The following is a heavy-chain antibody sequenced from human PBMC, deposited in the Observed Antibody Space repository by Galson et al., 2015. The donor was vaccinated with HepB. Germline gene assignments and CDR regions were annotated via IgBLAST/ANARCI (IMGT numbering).Heavy chain of an antibody. V-gene: IGHV3-23*01. D-gene: IGHD3-22*01. CDR1: GFTFSHYA. CDR2: ISGSGGST. J-gene: IGHJ4*02. Sequence: SLRLSCAASGFTFSHYAMSWVRQAPGKGLEWVSAISGSGGSTYYADSVKGRFTISRDNSKNTLYLQMNSLRAEDTAVYYCAKGNYYDSSGYSVGATFDYCGQGTLVTVSS. CDR3: AKGNYYDSSGYSVGATFDY.